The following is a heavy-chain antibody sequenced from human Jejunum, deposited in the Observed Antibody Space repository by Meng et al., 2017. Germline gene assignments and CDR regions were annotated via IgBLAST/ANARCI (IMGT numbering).Heavy chain of an antibody. J-gene: IGHJ4*02. V-gene: IGHV4-4*02. CDR1: GGSISSSDW. D-gene: IGHD3-16*02. CDR2: IHHSGST. CDR3: AREWSGSFRHFDY. Sequence: VQLHESGPGLLKPSGTLSLTCGVSGGSISSSDWWSWVRQPPGKGLEWIGEIHHSGSTNYNPSLKSRVTISVDKSKNQFSLKLSSVTAADTAVYYCAREWSGSFRHFDYWGQGTLVTVSS.